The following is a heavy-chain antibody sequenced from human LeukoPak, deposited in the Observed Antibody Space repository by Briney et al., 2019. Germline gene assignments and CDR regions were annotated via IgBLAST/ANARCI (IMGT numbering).Heavy chain of an antibody. CDR1: GFTFSSYA. Sequence: GGSLRLSCAASGFTFSSYAMSWVRQAPGKGLEWVSVISATATYYADSVKCRFTISRDTSRNTLYLQMNSLRADDTAVYYCAKGQGSGSYPFDYWGQGTLVTVSS. J-gene: IGHJ4*02. D-gene: IGHD3-16*02. CDR3: AKGQGSGSYPFDY. CDR2: ISATAT. V-gene: IGHV3-23*01.